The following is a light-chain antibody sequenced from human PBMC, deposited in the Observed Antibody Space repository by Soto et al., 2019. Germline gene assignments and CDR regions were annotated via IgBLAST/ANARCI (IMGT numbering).Light chain of an antibody. CDR3: SAYAGSSTWV. CDR2: EVY. V-gene: IGLV2-8*01. J-gene: IGLJ2*01. Sequence: SAPTQPPSASGSPGQSVTFSCTGTSSDVGGYNYVSWYQQYPGKAPKLMIYEVYKRHSGVPDRFSGSKSGNTASLTGSGLQPEDEAYYYCSAYAGSSTWVFGGGTKVTVL. CDR1: SSDVGGYNY.